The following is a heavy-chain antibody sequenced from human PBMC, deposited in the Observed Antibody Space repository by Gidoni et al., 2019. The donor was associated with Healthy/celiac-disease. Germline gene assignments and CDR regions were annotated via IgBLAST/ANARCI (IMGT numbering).Heavy chain of an antibody. Sequence: QVQLVESGGGVVQPGRSLRLSCAASGFTFSSYGMHWVRQAPGKGLEWVAVISYDGSNKYYADSVKGRFTISRDNSKNTLYLQMNSLRAEDTAVYYCAKDFAYNWHSDDAFDIWGQGTMVTVSS. J-gene: IGHJ3*02. V-gene: IGHV3-30*18. CDR1: GFTFSSYG. CDR3: AKDFAYNWHSDDAFDI. D-gene: IGHD1-20*01. CDR2: ISYDGSNK.